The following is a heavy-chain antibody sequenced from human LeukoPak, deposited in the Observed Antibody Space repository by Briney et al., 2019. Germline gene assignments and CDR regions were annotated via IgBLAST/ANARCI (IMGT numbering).Heavy chain of an antibody. V-gene: IGHV4-4*07. CDR3: ARDPSSGWSNYYYYYMDV. J-gene: IGHJ6*03. CDR1: GGSISSYY. Sequence: PSETLSLTCTVSGGSISSYYWSWIRQPAGKGLEWIGRIYTSGSTNYNPSLKSRVTISVGKSKNQFSLKLSSVTAADTAVYYCARDPSSGWSNYYYYYMDVWGKGTTVTVSS. CDR2: IYTSGST. D-gene: IGHD6-19*01.